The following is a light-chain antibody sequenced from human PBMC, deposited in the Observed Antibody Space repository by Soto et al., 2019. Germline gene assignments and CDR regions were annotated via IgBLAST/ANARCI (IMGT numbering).Light chain of an antibody. J-gene: IGKJ4*01. Sequence: EIVLTQSPGTLSLSPGERATLSCRASQSVSSSYLAWYQQKPGQAPRLLICGASSRATGIPDRFSGSGSGIDVTLNISRLEHEDFAVYYCQQYGSSPPLTFGGGTKVEIK. CDR1: QSVSSSY. CDR2: GAS. V-gene: IGKV3-20*01. CDR3: QQYGSSPPLT.